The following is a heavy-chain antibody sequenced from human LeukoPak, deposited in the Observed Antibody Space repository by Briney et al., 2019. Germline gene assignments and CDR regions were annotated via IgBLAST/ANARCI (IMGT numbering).Heavy chain of an antibody. CDR2: IYHSGST. Sequence: SQTLSLTCAVSRGSISSCGYSWSWIRQPPGKGLEWIGYIYHSGSTYYNPSLKSRVTISVDRSKNQFSLKLSSVTAADTAVYYCARATYGDYYVDYWGQGTLVTVSS. D-gene: IGHD4-17*01. CDR3: ARATYGDYYVDY. V-gene: IGHV4-30-2*01. CDR1: RGSISSCGYS. J-gene: IGHJ4*02.